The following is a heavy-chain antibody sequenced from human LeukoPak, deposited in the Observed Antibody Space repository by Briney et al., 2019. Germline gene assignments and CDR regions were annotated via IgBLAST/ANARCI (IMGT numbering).Heavy chain of an antibody. CDR2: MSYDGRVT. CDR3: AREMTTKGQFDS. J-gene: IGHJ4*01. D-gene: IGHD1-1*01. CDR1: GFTFSHYS. Sequence: GGSLRLSCAASGFTFSHYSMNWIRQAPGKGLEWVAVMSYDGRVTFYADTVKCQFTLSRDNSKNIQYLQMNNMTPGDTAVYFCAREMTTKGQFDSWGRGTLVTVSS. V-gene: IGHV3-30*04.